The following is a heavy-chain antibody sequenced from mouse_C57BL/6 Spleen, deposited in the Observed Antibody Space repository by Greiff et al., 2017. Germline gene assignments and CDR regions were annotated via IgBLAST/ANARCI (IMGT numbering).Heavy chain of an antibody. D-gene: IGHD2-5*01. CDR3: TRGSYSNSYYFDY. CDR1: GYTFTSYW. J-gene: IGHJ2*01. CDR2: IYPGNSDT. V-gene: IGHV1-5*01. Sequence: EVHLVESGTVLARPGASVKMSCKTSGYTFTSYWMHWVKQRPGQGLDWIGAIYPGNSDTSYNQKFKGKAKLTAVTSASTAYMELSSLTNEDSAVYYCTRGSYSNSYYFDYWGQGTTLTVSS.